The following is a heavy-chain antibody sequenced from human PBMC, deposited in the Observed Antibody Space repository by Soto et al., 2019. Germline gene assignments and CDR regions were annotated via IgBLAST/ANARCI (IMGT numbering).Heavy chain of an antibody. Sequence: GGSLRLSCAASGFTFSSYAMSWVRQAPGKGLEWVSAISGSGGSTYYADSVKGRFTISRDNSKNTLYLQMNSLRAEDTAVYYCANTLGGILQLRYMDVWGKGTTVTVSS. CDR2: ISGSGGST. CDR1: GFTFSSYA. CDR3: ANTLGGILQLRYMDV. J-gene: IGHJ6*03. V-gene: IGHV3-23*01. D-gene: IGHD4-4*01.